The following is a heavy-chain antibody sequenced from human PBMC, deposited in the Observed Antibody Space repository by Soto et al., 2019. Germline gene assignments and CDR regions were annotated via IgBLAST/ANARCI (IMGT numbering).Heavy chain of an antibody. CDR2: IDWEDDK. CDR1: GFSLSTTGMS. V-gene: IGHV2-70*04. CDR3: ARHLAYPYHFDY. J-gene: IGHJ4*02. Sequence: SGPTLVNPTQTLTLTCTFSGFSLSTTGMSVSWFRQPPGKALEWLAHIDWEDDKFYSTSLETRLTISKDTSKNQVVLTMTNMEPVDTATYFCARHLAYPYHFDYWGQGTLVTVSS.